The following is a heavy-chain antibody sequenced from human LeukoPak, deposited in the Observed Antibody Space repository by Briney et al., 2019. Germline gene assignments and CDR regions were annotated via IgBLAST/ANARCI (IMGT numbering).Heavy chain of an antibody. V-gene: IGHV3-23*01. CDR2: ISGSGGST. Sequence: GGSLRLSCAASGFTFDTYAMSWVRQAPGKGLEWVSVISGSGGSTYYADPVKGRFTISRDNSKNTLYLQMNSLRAEDTAVYYCAKAAVGGSYPGLTLGLIDYWGQGTLVTVSS. J-gene: IGHJ4*02. D-gene: IGHD1-26*01. CDR3: AKAAVGGSYPGLTLGLIDY. CDR1: GFTFDTYA.